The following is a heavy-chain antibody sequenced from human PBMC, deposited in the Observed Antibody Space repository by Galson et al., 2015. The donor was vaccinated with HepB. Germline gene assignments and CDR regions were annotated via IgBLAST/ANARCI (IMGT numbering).Heavy chain of an antibody. CDR3: ARGVTIGFFYFDY. CDR1: GFTFSSYS. V-gene: IGHV3-48*04. CDR2: ISSSSSTI. D-gene: IGHD3-3*01. J-gene: IGHJ4*02. Sequence: SLRLSCAASGFTFSSYSMNWVRQAPGKGLEWVSYISSSSSTIYYADSVKGRFTISRDNAKNSLYLQMNSLRAEDTAVYYCARGVTIGFFYFDYWGQGTLVTVSS.